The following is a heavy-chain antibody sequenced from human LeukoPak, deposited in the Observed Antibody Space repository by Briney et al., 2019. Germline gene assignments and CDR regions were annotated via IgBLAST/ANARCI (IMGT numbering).Heavy chain of an antibody. CDR3: ARDSPYGDYPFDY. CDR1: GFTFSSYS. V-gene: IGHV3-48*02. J-gene: IGHJ4*02. Sequence: GGSLRLSCAASGFTFSSYSMNWVRQAPGKGLEWVSYITSSSITIYYADSVKGRFTISRDNAKNSLYLQMNSLRDEDTAVYYCARDSPYGDYPFDYWGQGTLVTVPS. D-gene: IGHD4-17*01. CDR2: ITSSSITI.